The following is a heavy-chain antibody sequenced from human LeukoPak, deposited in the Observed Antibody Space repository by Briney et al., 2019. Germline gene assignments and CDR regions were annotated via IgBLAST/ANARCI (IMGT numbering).Heavy chain of an antibody. CDR3: ARDQEGFDY. Sequence: ASVNVSCTASGYTFTNNYLHRVRQAPGQGLEWMGMIYPRDGSTSYAQNFQGRVTVTRDTSTTTVHMELRGLRSEDTAVYYCARDQEGFDYWGQGTVVTVSS. CDR1: GYTFTNNY. J-gene: IGHJ4*02. CDR2: IYPRDGST. V-gene: IGHV1-46*01.